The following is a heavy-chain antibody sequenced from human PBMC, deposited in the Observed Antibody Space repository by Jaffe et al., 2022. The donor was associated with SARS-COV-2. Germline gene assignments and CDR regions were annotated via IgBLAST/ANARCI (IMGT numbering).Heavy chain of an antibody. D-gene: IGHD2-2*01. CDR2: IYYSGST. J-gene: IGHJ4*02. CDR3: ARGRGYQLLFDY. Sequence: QLQLQESGPGLVKPSETLSLTCTVSGGSISSSSYYWGWIRQPPGKGLEWIGSIYYSGSTYYNPSLKSRVTISVDTSKNQFSLKLSSVTAADTAVYYCARGRGYQLLFDYWGQGTLVTVSS. V-gene: IGHV4-39*01. CDR1: GGSISSSSYY.